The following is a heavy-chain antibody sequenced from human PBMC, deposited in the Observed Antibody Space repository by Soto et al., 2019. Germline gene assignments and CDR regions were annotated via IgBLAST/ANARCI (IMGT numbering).Heavy chain of an antibody. D-gene: IGHD3-22*01. CDR3: ARSAPYYYDSSGYLEPGQNWFDP. CDR2: INPSGGST. Sequence: ASVKVSCKASGYTFTSYYMHWVRQAPGQGLEWMGIINPSGGSTSYAQKFQGRVTMTRDTSTSTVYMELSSLRSEDTAVYYCARSAPYYYDSSGYLEPGQNWFDPWGQGTLVTVSS. J-gene: IGHJ5*02. V-gene: IGHV1-46*01. CDR1: GYTFTSYY.